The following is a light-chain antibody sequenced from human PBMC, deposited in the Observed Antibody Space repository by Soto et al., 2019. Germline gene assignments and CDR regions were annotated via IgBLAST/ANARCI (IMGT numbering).Light chain of an antibody. Sequence: EIVLTQSPATLSLSPGERATLSCRASQSVRSYLAWYQQKPGQAPRLLIYDASNRATGIPARFSGSGSGTDSTLTISSLEPEDFAVYYCQQRSSWPPITFGQGTRLEIK. CDR1: QSVRSY. V-gene: IGKV3-11*01. J-gene: IGKJ5*01. CDR3: QQRSSWPPIT. CDR2: DAS.